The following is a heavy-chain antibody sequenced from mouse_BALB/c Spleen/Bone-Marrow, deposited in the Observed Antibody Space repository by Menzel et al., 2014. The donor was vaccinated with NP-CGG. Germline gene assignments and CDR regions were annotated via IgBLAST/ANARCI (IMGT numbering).Heavy chain of an antibody. V-gene: IGHV1-69*02. CDR2: IDPSDSET. Sequence: QVQLQQSGAELVKPGAPVKLSCKTSGYTFTSYWMSWVKQRPGRGLEWIGRIDPSDSETHYNQKFKDKATLTVDKSSSTAYIRLSSLTSEDSAVYYCARDYGYYFDYWGQGTTLTVSS. J-gene: IGHJ2*01. D-gene: IGHD1-2*01. CDR3: ARDYGYYFDY. CDR1: GYTFTSYW.